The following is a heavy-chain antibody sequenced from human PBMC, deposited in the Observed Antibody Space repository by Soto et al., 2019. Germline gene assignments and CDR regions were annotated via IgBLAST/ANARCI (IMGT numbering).Heavy chain of an antibody. CDR3: AREQLTTYYDFWSGYYSYGMDV. CDR2: IIPIFGTA. V-gene: IGHV1-69*13. CDR1: GGTFSSYA. D-gene: IGHD3-3*01. Sequence: ASVKVSCKASGGTFSSYAISWVRQAPGQGLEWMGGIIPIFGTANYAQKFQGRVTITADESTSTAYMELSSLRSEDTAVYYCAREQLTTYYDFWSGYYSYGMDVWGQGTTVTVSS. J-gene: IGHJ6*02.